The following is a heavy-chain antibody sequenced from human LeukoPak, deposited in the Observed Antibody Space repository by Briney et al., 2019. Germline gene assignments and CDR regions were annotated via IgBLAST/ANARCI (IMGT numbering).Heavy chain of an antibody. CDR1: GFTFSSYS. V-gene: IGHV3-21*01. D-gene: IGHD3-9*01. Sequence: GGSVRLSCAASGFTFSSYSMNWVRQAPGKGLEWVSSISSSSSYIYYVDSVKGRFTISRDNAKNSLYLQMNSLRAEDTAVYYCAREGYDILTGPHYYYYMDVWGKGTTVTISS. CDR2: ISSSSSYI. J-gene: IGHJ6*03. CDR3: AREGYDILTGPHYYYYMDV.